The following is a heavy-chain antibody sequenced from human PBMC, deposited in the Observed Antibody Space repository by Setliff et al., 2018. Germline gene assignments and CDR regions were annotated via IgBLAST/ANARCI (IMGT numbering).Heavy chain of an antibody. D-gene: IGHD5-12*01. J-gene: IGHJ4*02. CDR3: ARADGYNWPFDY. Sequence: SETLSLTCSVSGYSISSGYYWSWIRQPPGKGLEWIGEINHRGSTNYNPSLKSRVIISVDTSKNQFSLKLGSVTAADTAVYYCARADGYNWPFDYWGQGTRVTVSS. V-gene: IGHV4-38-2*02. CDR1: GYSISSGYY. CDR2: INHRGST.